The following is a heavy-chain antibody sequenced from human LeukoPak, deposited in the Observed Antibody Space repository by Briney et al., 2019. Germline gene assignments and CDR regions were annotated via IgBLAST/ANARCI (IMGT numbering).Heavy chain of an antibody. CDR3: EMRYDSSGYLLTGAFDI. CDR1: GGSFSGYY. V-gene: IGHV4-34*01. D-gene: IGHD3-22*01. J-gene: IGHJ3*02. CDR2: INHSGST. Sequence: SETLSLTCAVYGGSFSGYYWSWIRQPPGKGLEWIGEINHSGSTNYNPSLKSRVTISVDTSKNQFALKMSTVTAADTAVYYCEMRYDSSGYLLTGAFDIWGQGTMVTVSS.